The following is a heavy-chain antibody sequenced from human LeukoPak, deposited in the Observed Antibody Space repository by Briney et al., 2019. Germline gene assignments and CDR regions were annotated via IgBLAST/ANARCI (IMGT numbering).Heavy chain of an antibody. V-gene: IGHV4-59*01. CDR1: GGSISSYY. D-gene: IGHD3-22*01. Sequence: SETLSLTCTVSGGSISSYYWSWIRQPPGKGLEWIGYIYYSGSTNYNPSLKSRVTISVDTSKNQFSLKLSSVTAADTAVYYCAGGTDYYDSSGYPIDAFDIWGQGTMVTVSS. CDR2: IYYSGST. J-gene: IGHJ3*02. CDR3: AGGTDYYDSSGYPIDAFDI.